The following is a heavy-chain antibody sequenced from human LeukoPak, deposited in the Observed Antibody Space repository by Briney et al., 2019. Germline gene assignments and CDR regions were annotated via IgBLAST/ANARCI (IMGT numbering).Heavy chain of an antibody. D-gene: IGHD3-22*01. CDR3: ARLDSSGYYYYGMDV. Sequence: NLGESLKISCKGSGYSFTGYWIGCVRQMPRKGLEWMGIVYPADSDTRYSPSFQGQVTISADKSISTAYLQWSSLKASDTAMYYCARLDSSGYYYYGMDVWGQGTTVTVSS. CDR2: VYPADSDT. V-gene: IGHV5-51*01. CDR1: GYSFTGYW. J-gene: IGHJ6*02.